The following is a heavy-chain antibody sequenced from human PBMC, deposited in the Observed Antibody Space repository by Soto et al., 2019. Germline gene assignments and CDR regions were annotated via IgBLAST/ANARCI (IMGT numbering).Heavy chain of an antibody. D-gene: IGHD3-22*01. J-gene: IGHJ4*02. Sequence: SETLSLTCTVSGGSISSYYWSWIRQPSGKGLEWIGYIYYSGSTNYNPSLKSRVTISVDTSKNQFSLKLSSVTAADTAVYYCALRSMAVVPEYWGQGTLVTVSS. V-gene: IGHV4-59*08. CDR1: GGSISSYY. CDR2: IYYSGST. CDR3: ALRSMAVVPEY.